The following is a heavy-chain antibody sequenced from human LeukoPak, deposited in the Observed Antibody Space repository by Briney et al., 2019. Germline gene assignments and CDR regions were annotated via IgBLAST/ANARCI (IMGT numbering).Heavy chain of an antibody. J-gene: IGHJ4*02. Sequence: SETLSLTCTVSGGSISSGGYYWTWIRQHPGKGLEWIGCIYYSGVTFYNPSLRSRLTISLDTSKNHFSLRLTSVTAADTAVYYCARGARTSCYDYWGQGTLVTVSS. CDR3: ARGARTSCYDY. D-gene: IGHD2-2*01. CDR2: IYYSGVT. CDR1: GGSISSGGYY. V-gene: IGHV4-31*03.